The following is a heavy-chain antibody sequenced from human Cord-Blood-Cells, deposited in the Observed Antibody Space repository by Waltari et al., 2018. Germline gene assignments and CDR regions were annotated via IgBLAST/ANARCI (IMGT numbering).Heavy chain of an antibody. Sequence: QVQLQESGPGLVKPSETLSLTCAVSGYSISSGYYWGWIRQPPGKGLEWIGSIYHSGGTYYNPSLKSRVTISVDTSKNQFSLKLSSVTAADTAVYYCARCLFSGDVLNDAFDIWGQGTMVTVSS. J-gene: IGHJ3*02. CDR1: GYSISSGYY. V-gene: IGHV4-38-2*01. CDR3: ARCLFSGDVLNDAFDI. D-gene: IGHD7-27*01. CDR2: IYHSGGT.